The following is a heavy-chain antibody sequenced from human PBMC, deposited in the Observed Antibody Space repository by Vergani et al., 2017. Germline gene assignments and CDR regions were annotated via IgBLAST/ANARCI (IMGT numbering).Heavy chain of an antibody. D-gene: IGHD4-11*01. V-gene: IGHV4-34*01. Sequence: QVQLQQWGGGLLKPSETLSLTCVVNGGSFTSYHWTWIRQSPGEGRGWCGDIDHTGRPDYNPSLKSRLTMAVDKSRNQFSLTLNSVTATDTAIYFCARVNTETNGHLYYYYYMDVWGQGTAVTVS. CDR2: IDHTGRP. J-gene: IGHJ6*03. CDR1: GGSFTSYH. CDR3: ARVNTETNGHLYYYYYMDV.